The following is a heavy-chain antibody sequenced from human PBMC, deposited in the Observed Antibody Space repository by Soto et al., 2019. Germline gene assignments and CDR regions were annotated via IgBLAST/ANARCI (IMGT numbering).Heavy chain of an antibody. CDR3: AKDLQALSDCSGPGDY. CDR1: GFTFSSYA. D-gene: IGHD2-15*01. Sequence: EVQLLESGGGLVQPGGSLRLSCAASGFTFSSYAMSWVRQAPGKGLEWVSAISGSGGSTYYADSVKGRFTISRDNSKNTLYLQMNSLRAEDTAVYYCAKDLQALSDCSGPGDYWGQGTLVTVSS. J-gene: IGHJ4*02. CDR2: ISGSGGST. V-gene: IGHV3-23*01.